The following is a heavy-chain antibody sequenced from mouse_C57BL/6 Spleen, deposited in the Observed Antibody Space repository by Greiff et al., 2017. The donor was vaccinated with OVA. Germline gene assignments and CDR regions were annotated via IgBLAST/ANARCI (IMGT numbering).Heavy chain of an antibody. V-gene: IGHV2-5*01. Sequence: VHLVESGPGLVQPSQSLSITCTVSGFSLTSYGVHWVRQSPGKGLEWLGVIWRGGSTDYNAAFMSRLSITKDNSKRQVFFKMNSLQADDTAIYYCAKRDYDYEDAMDYWGQGTSVTVSS. CDR2: IWRGGST. J-gene: IGHJ4*01. CDR3: AKRDYDYEDAMDY. D-gene: IGHD2-4*01. CDR1: GFSLTSYG.